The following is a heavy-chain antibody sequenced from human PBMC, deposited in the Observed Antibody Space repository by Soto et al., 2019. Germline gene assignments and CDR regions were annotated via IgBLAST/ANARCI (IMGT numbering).Heavy chain of an antibody. J-gene: IGHJ4*02. CDR3: ARRHYDVLTGFYQYYLDS. D-gene: IGHD3-9*01. CDR2: INSDGSIT. CDR1: GFSFSDYW. Sequence: GGSLRLSCAASGFSFSDYWMYWVRQAPGKGLVWVSRINSDGSITNHADSVRGRFTISRDNARNTLSLQMTSPRAEDTAVYYCARRHYDVLTGFYQYYLDSWGQGTLVTVSS. V-gene: IGHV3-74*01.